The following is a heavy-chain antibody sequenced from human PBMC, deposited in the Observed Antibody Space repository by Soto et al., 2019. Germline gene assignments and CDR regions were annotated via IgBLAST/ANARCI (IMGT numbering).Heavy chain of an antibody. CDR2: ISSSGSTI. CDR3: ARDSLTSAPDY. CDR1: GFTFSRYE. J-gene: IGHJ4*02. Sequence: VGSLRLSCAASGFTFSRYEMNWVRQAPGKGLEWVSYISSSGSTIYYADSVKGRFTISRDNAKNSLYLQMNSLRAEDTAVYYCARDSLTSAPDYWGQGTLVTVSS. V-gene: IGHV3-48*03.